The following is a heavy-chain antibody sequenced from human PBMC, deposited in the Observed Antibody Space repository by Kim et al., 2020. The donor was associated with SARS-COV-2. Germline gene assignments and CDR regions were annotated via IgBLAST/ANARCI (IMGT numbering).Heavy chain of an antibody. D-gene: IGHD6-6*01. CDR1: GGSISSSSYY. CDR3: ARRQSGSSRTDY. V-gene: IGHV4-39*01. J-gene: IGHJ4*02. Sequence: SETLSLTCTVSGGSISSSSYYWVWIRQPPGKGLEWIGNIYYSGSTYYSPSLKNRVTISVDTSNNQFSLELYSVTATDTAVYYCARRQSGSSRTDYWGQGTLVTVSS. CDR2: IYYSGST.